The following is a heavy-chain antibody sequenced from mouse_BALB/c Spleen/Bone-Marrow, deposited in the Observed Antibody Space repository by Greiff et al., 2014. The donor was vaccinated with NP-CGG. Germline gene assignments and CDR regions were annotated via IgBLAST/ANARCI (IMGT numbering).Heavy chain of an antibody. CDR2: IDPANVNT. J-gene: IGHJ3*01. CDR3: AVYYYGRSSFAY. D-gene: IGHD1-1*01. V-gene: IGHV14-3*02. CDR1: DFNIKDAY. Sequence: VQLQQSGAELVKPGASVKLSCTASDFNIKDAYMHWVKQRPEQGLEWIGRIDPANVNTKYDTKFQGKATITADTSSITAYLLLSSLTSEDTAVYYCAVYYYGRSSFAYWGQGTLVTVSA.